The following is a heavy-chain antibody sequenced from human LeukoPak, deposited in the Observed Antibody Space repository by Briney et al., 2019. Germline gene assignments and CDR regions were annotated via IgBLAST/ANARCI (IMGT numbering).Heavy chain of an antibody. CDR2: ISYDGSNK. Sequence: GGSLRPSCAASGFTFSSYGMHWVRQAPGKGLEWVAVISYDGSNKYYADSVKGRFTISRDNSKNTLYLQMNSQRAEDTAVYYCAKGENYGDFDYWGQGTLVTVSS. V-gene: IGHV3-30*18. J-gene: IGHJ4*02. CDR1: GFTFSSYG. CDR3: AKGENYGDFDY. D-gene: IGHD4-17*01.